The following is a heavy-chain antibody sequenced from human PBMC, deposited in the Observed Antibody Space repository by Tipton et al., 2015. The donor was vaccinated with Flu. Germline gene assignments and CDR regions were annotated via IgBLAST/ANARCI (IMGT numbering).Heavy chain of an antibody. CDR3: TRRRGFYGDYGPDYGMDV. D-gene: IGHD4-17*01. CDR1: GFTFGDYA. CDR2: IRSKAYGGTT. Sequence: LRLSCTASGFTFGDYAMSWVRQAPGKGLEWVGFIRSKAYGGTTEYAASVKGRFTISRDDSNSVAYLQMNSLKTEDTAVYYCTRRRGFYGDYGPDYGMDVWGQGTTVTVSS. V-gene: IGHV3-49*04. J-gene: IGHJ6*02.